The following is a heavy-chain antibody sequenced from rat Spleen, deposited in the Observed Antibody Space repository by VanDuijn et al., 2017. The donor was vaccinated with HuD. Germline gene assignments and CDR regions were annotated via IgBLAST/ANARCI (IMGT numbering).Heavy chain of an antibody. Sequence: EVQLVESVGGLVQPGRSLRLSCVPSGYTFNYYRMTWICQAPGGGLDWVASITNTGSRTYYPDSVKGRFTISRDNAKSTLYLQMDSLWSEDTATYCCARRHYGYTDYFDYWGQGVMVTVSS. CDR2: ITNTGSRT. CDR1: GYTFNYYR. V-gene: IGHV5-31*01. D-gene: IGHD1-6*01. J-gene: IGHJ2*01. CDR3: ARRHYGYTDYFDY.